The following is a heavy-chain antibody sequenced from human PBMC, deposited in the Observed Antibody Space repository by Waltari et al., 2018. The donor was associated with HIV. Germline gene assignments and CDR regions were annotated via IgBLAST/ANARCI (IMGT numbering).Heavy chain of an antibody. V-gene: IGHV3-66*02. D-gene: IGHD3-10*01. Sequence: EVQLVESGGGLVQPGGSLRLSCSASGSTVSSPYMAWVRQAPGKGLEWVSVIYGGGLTYYADFVTGRFTISRDKSKKTLYLQMNSLRAEDTAVYYCASPKFGFYYYDMDVWGQGTTVTVSS. CDR2: IYGGGLT. J-gene: IGHJ6*02. CDR1: GSTVSSPY. CDR3: ASPKFGFYYYDMDV.